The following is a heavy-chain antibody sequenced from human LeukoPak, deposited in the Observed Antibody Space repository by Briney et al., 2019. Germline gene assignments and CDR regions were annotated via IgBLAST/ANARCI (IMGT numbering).Heavy chain of an antibody. V-gene: IGHV4-34*01. D-gene: IGHD2-8*01. Sequence: SETLSLTCAVYGGSFSGYYWSWIRQPPGKGLEWIGEINHSGSTNYNPSLKSRVTISVDTSKNQLSLKLSSVTAADKAVYYCARGGAVGDCTSGVCSYYFDDWGQGTLVTVSS. J-gene: IGHJ4*02. CDR2: INHSGST. CDR3: ARGGAVGDCTSGVCSYYFDD. CDR1: GGSFSGYY.